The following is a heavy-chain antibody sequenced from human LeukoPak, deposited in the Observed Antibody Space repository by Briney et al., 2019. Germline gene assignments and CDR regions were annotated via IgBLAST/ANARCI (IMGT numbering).Heavy chain of an antibody. CDR3: ARNPYDSSGYYSFFDF. J-gene: IGHJ4*02. D-gene: IGHD3-22*01. V-gene: IGHV3-53*01. Sequence: PGGSLRLSCAASGFTFSDYYMSWVRQAPGKGLEWVSVIYSGGGAYYADSVKGRFTISRDNSKNTLYLQMNSLRAEDTAVYYCARNPYDSSGYYSFFDFWGQGTLVTVSS. CDR2: IYSGGGA. CDR1: GFTFSDYY.